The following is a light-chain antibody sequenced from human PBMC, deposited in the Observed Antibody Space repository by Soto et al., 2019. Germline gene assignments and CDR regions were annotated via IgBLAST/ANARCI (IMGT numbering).Light chain of an antibody. CDR2: GAS. CDR3: QQYGRSPLMYS. Sequence: EIVVTQSPGTLSLSPGERATLSCRASQTITSNFLAWYQQKPGQAPRLLIYGASTRAAGAPDRFSGSGSGTDFTLTITRLEPEDFAVYYCQQYGRSPLMYSFGQGTKLGVK. J-gene: IGKJ2*03. CDR1: QTITSNF. V-gene: IGKV3-20*01.